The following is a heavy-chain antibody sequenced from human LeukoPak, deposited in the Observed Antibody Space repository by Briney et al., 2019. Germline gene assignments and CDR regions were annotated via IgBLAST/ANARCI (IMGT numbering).Heavy chain of an antibody. J-gene: IGHJ4*02. CDR1: GFSFSNYV. D-gene: IGHD1-1*01. CDR2: IRGVGET. Sequence: GGSLRLSCAASGFSFSNYVMSWVRQAPARGPEWVSSIRGVGETFYADSVKGRFTLSRDDSRNTVYLQLNNLRVEDTAIYYCAKANWVSNADAVWWGQGTQVTVSS. CDR3: AKANWVSNADAVW. V-gene: IGHV3-23*01.